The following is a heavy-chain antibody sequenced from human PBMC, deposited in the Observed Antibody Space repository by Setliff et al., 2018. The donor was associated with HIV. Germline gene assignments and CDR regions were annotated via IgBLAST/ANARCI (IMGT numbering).Heavy chain of an antibody. V-gene: IGHV4-59*04. CDR3: ASDISPDDGYNRLHYFDY. Sequence: TGGSLRLSCAASGFAFSFYAMNWVRQPPGKGLEWIGSMYYSGSSYYNPSLNDRATISLDTSKNQFSLRLNSVTAADTAVYYCASDISPDDGYNRLHYFDYWGQGTLVTVSS. CDR2: MYYSGSS. J-gene: IGHJ4*02. CDR1: GFAFSFYA. D-gene: IGHD5-12*01.